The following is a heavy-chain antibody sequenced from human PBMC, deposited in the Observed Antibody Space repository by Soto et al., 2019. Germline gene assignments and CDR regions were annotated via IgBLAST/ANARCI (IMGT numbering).Heavy chain of an antibody. CDR3: AREIFGYSSSWVDAFDI. Sequence: GASVKVSCKASGYTFTSYGISWVRQAPGQGLEWMGWISAYNGNTNYAQKLQGRVTMTTDTSTSTAYMELRSLRSDDTAVYFCAREIFGYSSSWVDAFDIWGQGTMVTVSS. CDR1: GYTFTSYG. V-gene: IGHV1-18*01. J-gene: IGHJ3*02. D-gene: IGHD6-13*01. CDR2: ISAYNGNT.